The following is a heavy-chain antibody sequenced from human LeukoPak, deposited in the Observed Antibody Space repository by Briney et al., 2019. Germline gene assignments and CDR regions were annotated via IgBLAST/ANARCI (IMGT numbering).Heavy chain of an antibody. CDR2: INPNSGGT. J-gene: IGHJ5*02. V-gene: IGHV1-2*02. D-gene: IGHD4-11*01. CDR1: GYTFTGYF. CDR3: ARANSNYLNWFDP. Sequence: ASVKVSSKASGYTFTGYFMHWVRQAPGQGLEWMGWINPNSGGTNYAQKFQGRVTMTRDTPISTAYMELRSLRSDDTAVYYCARANSNYLNWFDPWGQGTLVTVSS.